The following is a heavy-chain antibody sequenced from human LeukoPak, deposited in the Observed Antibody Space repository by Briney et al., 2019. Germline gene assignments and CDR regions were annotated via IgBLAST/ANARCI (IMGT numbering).Heavy chain of an antibody. CDR3: AKTTSSLWFGEFRGGANYFDY. V-gene: IGHV3-23*01. D-gene: IGHD3-10*01. J-gene: IGHJ4*02. CDR1: GFNFNRFA. CDR2: ISGSGGTT. Sequence: GGSLRLSCTASGFNFNRFAVTWVRQAPGKGLERVSAISGSGGTTHYADSVKGRFSISRDNSKNTLYLQLSRVRAEDTAVYYCAKTTSSLWFGEFRGGANYFDYWGQGALVTVSS.